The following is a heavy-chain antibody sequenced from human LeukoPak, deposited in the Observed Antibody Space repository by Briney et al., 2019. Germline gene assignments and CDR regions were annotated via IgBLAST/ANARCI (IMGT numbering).Heavy chain of an antibody. Sequence: GGSLRLSCAASGFIFSSYAMSWVRQAPGKGLGWVSAISGSGGSTYYADSVKGRFTISRDNSKNTLYLQMNSLRAEDTAVYYCAKDWNWNMDYWGQGTLVTVSS. CDR3: AKDWNWNMDY. CDR1: GFIFSSYA. J-gene: IGHJ4*02. V-gene: IGHV3-23*01. CDR2: ISGSGGST. D-gene: IGHD1/OR15-1a*01.